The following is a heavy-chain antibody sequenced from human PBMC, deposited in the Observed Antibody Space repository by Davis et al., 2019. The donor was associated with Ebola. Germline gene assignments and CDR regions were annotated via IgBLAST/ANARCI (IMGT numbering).Heavy chain of an antibody. CDR1: GGSITNDH. J-gene: IGHJ5*02. Sequence: PSETLSLTCSVSGGSITNDHRSWIRQPPGKGLEWIGQIDDSGNGNFNPSLKSRVSISVDTSRNQFSLTLTSVTAADTAVYYCAIYYRGAGGRGPWGQGTLVTVSS. CDR2: IDDSGNG. CDR3: AIYYRGAGGRGP. D-gene: IGHD4-23*01. V-gene: IGHV4-59*01.